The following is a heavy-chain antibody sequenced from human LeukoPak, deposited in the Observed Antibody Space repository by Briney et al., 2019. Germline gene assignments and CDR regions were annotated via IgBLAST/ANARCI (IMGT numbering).Heavy chain of an antibody. CDR3: ARADSSSWLVYYFDY. V-gene: IGHV1-3*01. CDR2: INAGNGNT. CDR1: GYTFTSYA. D-gene: IGHD6-13*01. J-gene: IGHJ4*02. Sequence: ASVTVSCKASGYTFTSYAMHWVRQAPGQRLEWMGWINAGNGNTKYSQKFQGRVTITRDTSASTAYMELSSLRSEDTAVYYCARADSSSWLVYYFDYWGQGTLVTVSS.